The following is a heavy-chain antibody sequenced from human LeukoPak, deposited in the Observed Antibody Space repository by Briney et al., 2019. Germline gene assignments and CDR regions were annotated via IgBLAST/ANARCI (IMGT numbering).Heavy chain of an antibody. J-gene: IGHJ4*02. V-gene: IGHV5-51*01. CDR1: GYKLTNNW. D-gene: IGHD6-13*01. CDR2: IYPGDSDT. Sequence: GESLKISCKISGYKLTNNWIGWVRQMPGKGLEWMGIIYPGDSDTRYSPSFQGQVTISADKSISTAYLQWSSLKASDTAMYYCARVDSSSWFGGYWGQGTLVTVSS. CDR3: ARVDSSSWFGGY.